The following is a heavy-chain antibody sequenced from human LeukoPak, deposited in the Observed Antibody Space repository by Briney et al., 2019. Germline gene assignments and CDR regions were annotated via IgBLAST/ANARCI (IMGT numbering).Heavy chain of an antibody. CDR3: AGATIVSSSGYYDFWSGYYSYYYYYMDV. J-gene: IGHJ6*03. V-gene: IGHV4-34*01. Sequence: SETLSLTCAVYGGSFSGYYWSWIRQPPGKGLEWIGEINHSGSTNYNPSLKSRVTISVDTSKNQFSLKLSSVTAADTAVYYCAGATIVSSSGYYDFWSGYYSYYYYYMDVWGKGTTVTVSS. D-gene: IGHD3-3*01. CDR2: INHSGST. CDR1: GGSFSGYY.